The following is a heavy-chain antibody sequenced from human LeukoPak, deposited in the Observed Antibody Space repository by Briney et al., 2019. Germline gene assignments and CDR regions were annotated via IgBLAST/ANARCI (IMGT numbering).Heavy chain of an antibody. CDR2: IYYSGST. V-gene: IGHV4-39*01. Sequence: SETLSLTCGVSGGSMSSSSYYWGWIRQPPGKGLEWIGSIYYSGSTYYNPSLKSRLTISVDKSKNQFSLKLSSVTAADTAVYYCAGHGSSGWLLNNFDYWGQGSLATVSS. D-gene: IGHD6-19*01. CDR1: GGSMSSSSYY. J-gene: IGHJ4*02. CDR3: AGHGSSGWLLNNFDY.